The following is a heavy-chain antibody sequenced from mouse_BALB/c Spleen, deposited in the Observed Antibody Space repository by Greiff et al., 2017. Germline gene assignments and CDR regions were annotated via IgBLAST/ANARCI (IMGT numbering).Heavy chain of an antibody. J-gene: IGHJ4*01. CDR3: VGGGNYDAMDY. CDR2: IWTGGGT. CDR1: GFSLTSYD. D-gene: IGHD2-1*01. Sequence: VKLQESGPGLVAPSQSLSITCTVSGFSLTSYDISWIRQPPGKGLEWLGVIWTGGGTNYNSAFMSRLSISKDNSKSQVFLKMNSLQTDDTAIYYCVGGGNYDAMDYGGQGTSVTVSS. V-gene: IGHV2-9-2*01.